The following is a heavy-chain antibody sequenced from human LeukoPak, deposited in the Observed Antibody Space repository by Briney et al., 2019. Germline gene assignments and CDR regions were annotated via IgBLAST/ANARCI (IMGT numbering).Heavy chain of an antibody. V-gene: IGHV4-61*02. D-gene: IGHD1-26*01. J-gene: IGHJ4*02. CDR3: AREGIVGATTGFDY. CDR1: GGSISRGSYY. CDR2: IYTSGST. Sequence: SETLSLTCTVSGGSISRGSYYWSWIRQPAGKGLEWIGRIYTSGSTNYNPSLKSRVTISVDTSKNQFSLKLSSVTAADTAVYYCAREGIVGATTGFDYWGQGTLVTVSS.